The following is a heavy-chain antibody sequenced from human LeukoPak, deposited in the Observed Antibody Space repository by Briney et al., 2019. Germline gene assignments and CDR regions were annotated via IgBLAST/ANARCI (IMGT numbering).Heavy chain of an antibody. D-gene: IGHD4-23*01. CDR2: IKVDGSEK. CDR3: ARGGGNPDY. CDR1: GFTFRSYE. V-gene: IGHV3-7*05. J-gene: IGHJ4*02. Sequence: GGSLRLSCAASGFTFRSYEMNWVRQAPGKGLEWVANIKVDGSEKNYVDSVKGRFTISRDNAKNSLYLQMNSLRVEDTAVYYCARGGGNPDYWGQGTLVTVSS.